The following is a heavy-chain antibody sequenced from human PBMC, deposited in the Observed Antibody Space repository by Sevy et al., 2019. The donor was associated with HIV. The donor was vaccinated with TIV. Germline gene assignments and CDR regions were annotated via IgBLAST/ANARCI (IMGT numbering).Heavy chain of an antibody. CDR3: ARGYRGGDCYSFDY. CDR2: IIPILGIA. D-gene: IGHD2-21*02. Sequence: ASVKVSCKASGGTFSSYAISWVRQAPGQGLEWMGRIIPILGIANYAQKFQGRVTITADKSTSTAYMELSSLRSEDTAVYYCARGYRGGDCYSFDYWGQGTLVTVS. CDR1: GGTFSSYA. V-gene: IGHV1-69*04. J-gene: IGHJ4*02.